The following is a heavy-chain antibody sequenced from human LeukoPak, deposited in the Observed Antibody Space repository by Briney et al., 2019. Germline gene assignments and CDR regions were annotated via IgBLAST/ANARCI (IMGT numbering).Heavy chain of an antibody. Sequence: GGPLRLSCTASGFIFRVYVMSWVRQAPGKGPEWVAAIWRTGDWTHYVDSVKGRFTISRDNSKNTLYLQMNSLRAEDTVVYYCARLAARQYYFDYWGEGTLVTVSS. D-gene: IGHD6-6*01. CDR3: ARLAARQYYFDY. J-gene: IGHJ4*02. CDR2: IWRTGDWT. V-gene: IGHV3-23*05. CDR1: GFIFRVYV.